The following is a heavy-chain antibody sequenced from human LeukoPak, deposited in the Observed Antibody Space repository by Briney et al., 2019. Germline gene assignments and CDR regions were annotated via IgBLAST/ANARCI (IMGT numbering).Heavy chain of an antibody. V-gene: IGHV3-23*01. CDR1: GFTFSSYA. D-gene: IGHD5-24*01. CDR3: ASSDGYNYYYYYGMDV. J-gene: IGHJ6*02. CDR2: ISGSGGST. Sequence: GGSLRLSCAASGFTFSSYAMSWVRQAPGKGLEWVSAISGSGGSTYYADSVKGRFTISRDNSKNTLYLQMNSPRAEDTAVYYCASSDGYNYYYYYGMDVWGQGTTVTVSS.